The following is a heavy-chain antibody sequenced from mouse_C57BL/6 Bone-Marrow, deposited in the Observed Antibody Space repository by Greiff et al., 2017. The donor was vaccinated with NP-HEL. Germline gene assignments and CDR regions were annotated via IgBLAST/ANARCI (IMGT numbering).Heavy chain of an antibody. J-gene: IGHJ4*01. V-gene: IGHV5-12*01. CDR2: ISNGGGST. CDR1: GFTFSDYY. Sequence: EVQGVESGGGLVQPGGSLKLSCAASGFTFSDYYMYWVRQTPEKRLEWVAYISNGGGSTYYPDTVKGRFTISRDNAKNTLYLQMSRLKSEDTAMYYCARHESSGYYAMDYWGQGTSVTVSS. D-gene: IGHD3-2*02. CDR3: ARHESSGYYAMDY.